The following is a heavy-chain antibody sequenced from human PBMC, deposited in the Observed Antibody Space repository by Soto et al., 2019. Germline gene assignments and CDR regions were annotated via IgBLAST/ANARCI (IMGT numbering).Heavy chain of an antibody. CDR3: SRGHTFFRFGELPSEFDC. J-gene: IGHJ4*02. CDR2: INPNSGGT. CDR1: GYTFTGYY. Sequence: QVQLVQSGAEVKKPGASVKVSCKASGYTFTGYYMHWVRQAPGQGLEWMGWINPNSGGTNYAQKFQGRVTMTRDTSISTAYMELSRLRSYDTAVYYCSRGHTFFRFGELPSEFDCWGQGPLVTVSS. D-gene: IGHD3-10*01. V-gene: IGHV1-2*02.